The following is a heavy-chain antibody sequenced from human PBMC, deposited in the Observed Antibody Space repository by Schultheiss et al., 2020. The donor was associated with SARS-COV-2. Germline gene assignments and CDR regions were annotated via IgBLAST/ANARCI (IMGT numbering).Heavy chain of an antibody. J-gene: IGHJ4*02. CDR1: GFTFSRSV. Sequence: GGSLRLSCAASGFTFSRSVMSWVRQAPGKVLEWVSAIGTAGDPYYPGSVKGRFTISRENAKNSLYLQMNSLRAGDTAVYYCARVGIAAAGPDYWGQGTLVTVSS. CDR2: IGTAGDP. CDR3: ARVGIAAAGPDY. D-gene: IGHD6-13*01. V-gene: IGHV3-13*05.